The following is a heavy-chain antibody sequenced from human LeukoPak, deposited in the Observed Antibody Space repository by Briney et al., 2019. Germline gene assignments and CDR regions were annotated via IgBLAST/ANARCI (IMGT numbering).Heavy chain of an antibody. CDR1: GGSISSRSYY. CDR3: ARLGAAPGPPHYFYYGMDV. CDR2: TYYTGST. V-gene: IGHV4-39*01. J-gene: IGHJ6*02. D-gene: IGHD6-13*01. Sequence: SETLSLTCSVSGGSISSRSYYWGWVRQPPGKGLEWIGSTYYTGSTYYNPSLRSRVSISGDTSKNQVSLKMSSVTAADTAVYYCARLGAAPGPPHYFYYGMDVWGQGTTVTVS.